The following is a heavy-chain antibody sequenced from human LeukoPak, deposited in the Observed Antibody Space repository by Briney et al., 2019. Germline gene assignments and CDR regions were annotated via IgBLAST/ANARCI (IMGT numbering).Heavy chain of an antibody. Sequence: SETLSLTCTVSGGSISSNIYYWGWIRQPPGKGLEWIGYIYYSGSTNYNPSLKSRVTISVDTSKNQFSLKLSSVTAADTAVYYCARDVPAANDYGMDVWGQGTTVTVSS. CDR3: ARDVPAANDYGMDV. V-gene: IGHV4-61*01. CDR1: GGSISSNIYY. D-gene: IGHD2-2*01. CDR2: IYYSGST. J-gene: IGHJ6*02.